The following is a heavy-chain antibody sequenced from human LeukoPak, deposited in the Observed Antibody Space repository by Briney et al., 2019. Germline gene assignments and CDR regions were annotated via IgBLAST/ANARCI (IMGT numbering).Heavy chain of an antibody. CDR1: GYTFTSYD. D-gene: IGHD6-13*01. Sequence: ASVKVSCKASGYTFTSYDINWVRQATGQGLEWMGWMNPNSGNTGYAQKFQGRVTMTRNTSISTAYMELSSLRSEDTAVCYCARATQYSSSWFSYYYGMDVWGQGTTVTVSS. CDR2: MNPNSGNT. J-gene: IGHJ6*02. V-gene: IGHV1-8*01. CDR3: ARATQYSSSWFSYYYGMDV.